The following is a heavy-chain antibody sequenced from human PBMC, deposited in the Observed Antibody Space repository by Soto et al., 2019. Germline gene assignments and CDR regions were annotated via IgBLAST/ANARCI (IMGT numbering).Heavy chain of an antibody. J-gene: IGHJ1*01. V-gene: IGHV4-34*01. CDR2: INHSGST. CDR3: ARAGDIVVVPAASEYFQH. CDR1: GGSFSGYY. Sequence: QVQLQQWGAGLLKPSETLSLTCAVYGGSFSGYYWSWIRQPPGKGLEWLGEINHSGSTNYNPSLKSRVTISVDTSKNQFSLKLSSVTAADTAVYYCARAGDIVVVPAASEYFQHWGQGTLVTVSS. D-gene: IGHD2-2*01.